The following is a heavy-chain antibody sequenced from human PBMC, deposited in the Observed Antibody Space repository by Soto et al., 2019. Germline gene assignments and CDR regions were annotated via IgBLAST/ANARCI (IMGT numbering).Heavy chain of an antibody. CDR2: VSAYNGNT. CDR1: GYTFTSYG. D-gene: IGHD1-26*01. V-gene: IGHV1-18*01. CDR3: ARDDFIGMVGAA. J-gene: IGHJ5*02. Sequence: GASVKVSCKASGYTFTSYGISWVRQAPGQGLEWMGWVSAYNGNTNYAQKLQGRVTMTTDTSTSTAYMELRSLRSDDAAVYYCARDDFIGMVGAAWAQGPRAPVS.